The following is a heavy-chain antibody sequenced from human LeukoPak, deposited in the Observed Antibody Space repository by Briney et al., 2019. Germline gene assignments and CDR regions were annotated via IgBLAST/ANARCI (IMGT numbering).Heavy chain of an antibody. CDR3: AKVNWNAYYFDY. CDR1: GFTLSSYA. Sequence: GGSLRLSCAASGFTLSSYAMSWVRQAPGKGLEWVSTISTGGGSTYYADSVKGRFAISRDNSKNTLYLHMSSLRAEDTAVYYCAKVNWNAYYFDYWGQGTLVTVSS. J-gene: IGHJ4*02. CDR2: ISTGGGST. D-gene: IGHD1-1*01. V-gene: IGHV3-23*01.